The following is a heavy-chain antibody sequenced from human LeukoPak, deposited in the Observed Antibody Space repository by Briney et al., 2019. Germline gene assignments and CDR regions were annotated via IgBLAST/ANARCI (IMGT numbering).Heavy chain of an antibody. CDR3: ARDWWGYWYFDL. CDR2: IDSGGIT. D-gene: IGHD2-15*01. J-gene: IGHJ2*01. V-gene: IGHV3-53*01. Sequence: GSLRLSCAASGFTVSSNYMSWVRQAPGKGLEWVSVIDSGGITYYAGSVKGRFTISRDNSKNTLYLQMNSLRAEDTAVYYCARDWWGYWYFDLWGRGTLVTVSS. CDR1: GFTVSSNY.